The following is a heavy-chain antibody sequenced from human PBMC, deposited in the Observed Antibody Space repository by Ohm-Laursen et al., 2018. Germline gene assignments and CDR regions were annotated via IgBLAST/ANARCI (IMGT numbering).Heavy chain of an antibody. CDR1: GFTFSSYA. CDR3: AKDLQKWSYAYGMDV. Sequence: SLRLSCSASGFTFSSYAMSWVRQAPGKGLEWVAVISYDGSNKYYADPVKGRFTISRDNSKNTLYLQMNSLRAEDTAVYYCAKDLQKWSYAYGMDVWGQGTTVTVSS. V-gene: IGHV3-30*18. D-gene: IGHD3-16*01. J-gene: IGHJ6*02. CDR2: ISYDGSNK.